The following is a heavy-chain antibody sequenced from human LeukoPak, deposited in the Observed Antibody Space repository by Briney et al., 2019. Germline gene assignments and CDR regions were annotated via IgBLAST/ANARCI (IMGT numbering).Heavy chain of an antibody. CDR1: EFIYSDYA. CDR2: IDKTTYPT. V-gene: IGHV3-23*05. CDR3: AKFEGATIPGWFNDY. D-gene: IGHD6-19*01. J-gene: IGHJ4*02. Sequence: GGSLRLSCAASEFIYSDYAMGWVRQAPGKGLEWVSTIDKTTYPTFYADSVKGRFTISRDNSKNTLYLQMNSLRTEDTAVYFCAKFEGATIPGWFNDYWGQGILVTVSS.